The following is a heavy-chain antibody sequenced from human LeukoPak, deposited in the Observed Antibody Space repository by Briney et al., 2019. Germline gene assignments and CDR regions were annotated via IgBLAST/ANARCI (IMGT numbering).Heavy chain of an antibody. CDR2: IKQDGSEK. V-gene: IGHV3-7*01. CDR1: GFTFSSYW. J-gene: IGHJ5*02. D-gene: IGHD2-2*01. CDR3: ASRGRVPAAPGNWFDP. Sequence: GGSLRLSCAASGFTFSSYWMSWVRQAPGKGLEWVANIKQDGSEKYYVDSVKGRFTISRDNAKNSLSLQMNSLRDEDTAVYYCASRGRVPAAPGNWFDPWGQGTLVTVSS.